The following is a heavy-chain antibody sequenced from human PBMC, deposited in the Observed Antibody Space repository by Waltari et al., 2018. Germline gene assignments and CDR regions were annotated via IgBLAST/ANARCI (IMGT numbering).Heavy chain of an antibody. CDR3: ARGGVWEWLRFGPIYYYYGMDV. CDR1: GGSFSGYY. J-gene: IGHJ6*02. CDR2: INHSGST. D-gene: IGHD5-12*01. Sequence: QVQLQQWGAGLLKPSETLSLTCAVYGGSFSGYYWSWIRQPPGKGLEWIGEINHSGSTNYNPSLKSRVTRSVDTSKIQFSLKLSSVTAADTAVYYCARGGVWEWLRFGPIYYYYGMDVWGQGTTVTVSS. V-gene: IGHV4-34*01.